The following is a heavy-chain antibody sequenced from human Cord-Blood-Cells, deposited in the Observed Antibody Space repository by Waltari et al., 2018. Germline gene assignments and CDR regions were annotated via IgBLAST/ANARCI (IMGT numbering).Heavy chain of an antibody. V-gene: IGHV4-34*01. CDR3: ARGSLTGADY. J-gene: IGHJ4*02. Sequence: QVQLQQWGAGLLKPSETLSLTCAVYGGSFSGYYWSWIRQPPGKGLEWIGEINHSGSTNYNPSRKSRVTISVDTSKNQFSLKLSSVTAADTAVYYCARGSLTGADYWGQGTLVTVSS. CDR2: INHSGST. CDR1: GGSFSGYY. D-gene: IGHD7-27*01.